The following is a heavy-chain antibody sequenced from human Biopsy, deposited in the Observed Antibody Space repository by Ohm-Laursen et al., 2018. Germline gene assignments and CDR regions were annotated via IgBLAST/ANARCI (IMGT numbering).Heavy chain of an antibody. CDR1: GGSMSDHY. CDR3: GRVWLWRGYGMDV. CDR2: IYYTGKT. Sequence: SETLSLTCTVSGGSMSDHYWSWLRQTPGKGLEWLGYIYYTGKTTYNPSLESRITISVDTFKNKFSLQLDSMTAADTAVYYCGRVWLWRGYGMDVWGQGTTVTVSS. D-gene: IGHD6-19*01. J-gene: IGHJ6*02. V-gene: IGHV4-59*11.